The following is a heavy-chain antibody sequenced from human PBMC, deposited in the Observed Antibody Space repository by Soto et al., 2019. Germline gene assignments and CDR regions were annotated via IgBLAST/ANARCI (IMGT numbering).Heavy chain of an antibody. V-gene: IGHV3-33*01. J-gene: IGHJ5*02. Sequence: QVQLVESGAGVVQSGRSLTLSCAASGFSLRTYGMHWLRRAPGKGLEWVAFIWYDGTKKFYANSVKGRSTISKDNSNNILYLQMSGLRAEDTAVYYCARDVLTAVAVSVNWFDPWGQGTLVTVSS. D-gene: IGHD6-19*01. CDR1: GFSLRTYG. CDR3: ARDVLTAVAVSVNWFDP. CDR2: IWYDGTKK.